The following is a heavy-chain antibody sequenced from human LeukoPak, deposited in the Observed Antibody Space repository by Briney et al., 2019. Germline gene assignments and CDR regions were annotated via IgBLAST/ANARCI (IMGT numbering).Heavy chain of an antibody. D-gene: IGHD2-15*01. CDR1: GGSFSGYY. CDR2: INHSGST. CDR3: ATPGGYCSGGSCSRWFDP. J-gene: IGHJ5*02. V-gene: IGHV4-34*01. Sequence: NPSETLSLTCAVYGGSFSGYYWSWIRQPPGKGLEWIGEINHSGSTSYNPSLKSRVTISVDTSKNQFSLKLSSVTAADTAVYYCATPGGYCSGGSCSRWFDPWGQGTLVTVSS.